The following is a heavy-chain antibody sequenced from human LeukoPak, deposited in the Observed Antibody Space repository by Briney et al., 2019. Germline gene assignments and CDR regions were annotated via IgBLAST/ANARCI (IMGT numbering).Heavy chain of an antibody. D-gene: IGHD6-19*01. CDR1: GFTFSSYA. Sequence: GGSLRLSCAASGFTFSSYAMSWVRQAPGKGLEWVSVIYSGGSTYYADSVKGRFTISRDNSKNTLYLQMNSLRAEDTAVYYCARTYSSGWYVFDYWGQGTLVTVSS. J-gene: IGHJ4*02. V-gene: IGHV3-53*01. CDR3: ARTYSSGWYVFDY. CDR2: IYSGGST.